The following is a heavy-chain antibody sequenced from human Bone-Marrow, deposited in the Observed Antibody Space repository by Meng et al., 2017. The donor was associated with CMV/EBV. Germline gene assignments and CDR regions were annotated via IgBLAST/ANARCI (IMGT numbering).Heavy chain of an antibody. J-gene: IGHJ5*02. Sequence: CTVSGGYISSSSYYWGWIRQPPGKGLEWIGSIYYSGSTYYNPSLKSRVTISVDTSKNQFSLKLSSVTAADTAVYYCARHSSSWWRFDPWGQGTLVTVSS. D-gene: IGHD6-13*01. CDR2: IYYSGST. CDR3: ARHSSSWWRFDP. CDR1: GGYISSSSYY. V-gene: IGHV4-39*01.